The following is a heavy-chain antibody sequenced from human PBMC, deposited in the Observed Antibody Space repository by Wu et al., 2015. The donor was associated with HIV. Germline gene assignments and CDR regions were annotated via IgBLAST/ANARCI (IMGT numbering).Heavy chain of an antibody. CDR2: VVPISGST. Sequence: QVQVVQSGGEMKKPGSSVRVSCKASGGDFKNNAISWVRQAPGQGLEWVGGVVPISGSTHSAQRFKDKVTIRADESKTVVFLEMSGLTTEDTAVYYCAINTDSVATSLYSLGVWGQGTVVTVSS. J-gene: IGHJ6*02. CDR3: AINTDSVATSLYSLGV. CDR1: GGDFKNNA. D-gene: IGHD5-12*01. V-gene: IGHV1-69*12.